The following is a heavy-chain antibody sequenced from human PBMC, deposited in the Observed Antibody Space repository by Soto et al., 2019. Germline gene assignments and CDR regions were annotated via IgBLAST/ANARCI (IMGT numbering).Heavy chain of an antibody. D-gene: IGHD3-10*01. CDR2: IRSKANSYAT. V-gene: IGHV3-73*01. J-gene: IGHJ5*02. CDR3: AKDLRPGLVVPTKSGFDP. CDR1: GFTFSGSA. Sequence: GGSLRLSCAASGFTFSGSAMHWVRQASGKGLEWVGRIRSKANSYATAYAASVKGRFTISRDDSKNTLYLQMTNLRAEDAAIYFCAKDLRPGLVVPTKSGFDPWGKGTGVTVSS.